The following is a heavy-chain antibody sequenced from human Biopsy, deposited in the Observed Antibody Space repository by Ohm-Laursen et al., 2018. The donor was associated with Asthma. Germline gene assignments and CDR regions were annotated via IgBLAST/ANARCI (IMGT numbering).Heavy chain of an antibody. Sequence: SLRLSCAASGFTFSSYGMHWVRQAPGKGLEWVAAIWYDGSNKYYADSVKGRFTISRDNSKNTLYLQMNSLRAEDTAVYYCARGGLGYCSSTSCYQNYYGMDVWGQGTTVTVSS. J-gene: IGHJ6*02. CDR1: GFTFSSYG. D-gene: IGHD2-2*01. CDR3: ARGGLGYCSSTSCYQNYYGMDV. V-gene: IGHV3-33*01. CDR2: IWYDGSNK.